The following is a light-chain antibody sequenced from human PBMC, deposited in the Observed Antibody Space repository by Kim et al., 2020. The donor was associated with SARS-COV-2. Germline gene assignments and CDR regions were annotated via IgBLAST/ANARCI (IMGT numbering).Light chain of an antibody. CDR1: QDISNY. J-gene: IGKJ5*01. Sequence: DIQMTQSPSSLSASVGDRVTITCQASQDISNYLNWYQQKPGKAPKLLIYDASNLETGVPSRFSGSGSGTDFTFTISSLQPEDIATYYCHQYVNRAITFGQGTRLEIK. CDR3: HQYVNRAIT. CDR2: DAS. V-gene: IGKV1-33*01.